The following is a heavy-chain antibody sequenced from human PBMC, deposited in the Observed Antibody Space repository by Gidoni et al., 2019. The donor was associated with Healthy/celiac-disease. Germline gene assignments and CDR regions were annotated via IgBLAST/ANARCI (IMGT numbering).Heavy chain of an antibody. Sequence: QLPLQESGPGLVKPSETLSLTCTVSGGSISSSSYYWGWLRHPPGKVLVWIASIYYSGSTYYNPSLKSRVTISVDTSKNQFSLKLSSVTAADTAVYYCARATYDDFLSGYPSNYYYYYGMDVWVQGTTVTVSS. J-gene: IGHJ6*02. CDR1: GGSISSSSYY. V-gene: IGHV4-39*01. D-gene: IGHD3-3*01. CDR3: ARATYDDFLSGYPSNYYYYYGMDV. CDR2: IYYSGST.